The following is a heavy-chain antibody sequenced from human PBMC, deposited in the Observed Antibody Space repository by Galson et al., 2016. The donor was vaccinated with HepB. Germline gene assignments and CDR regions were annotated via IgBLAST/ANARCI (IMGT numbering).Heavy chain of an antibody. J-gene: IGHJ5*02. CDR3: ARADIGTSGTFPKFDP. D-gene: IGHD6-13*01. V-gene: IGHV3-33*01. Sequence: SLRLSCAASGFTFSNYGMHWVRQAPGKGLEWVAIIWYDGSKKYYADSVKGRFTISRDNYKNTLYLQMNTLRAEDTAVYYCARADIGTSGTFPKFDPWGQGTLVTFSS. CDR1: GFTFSNYG. CDR2: IWYDGSKK.